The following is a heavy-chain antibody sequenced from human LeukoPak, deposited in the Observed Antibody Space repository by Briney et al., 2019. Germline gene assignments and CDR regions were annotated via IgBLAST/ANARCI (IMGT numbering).Heavy chain of an antibody. J-gene: IGHJ5*02. D-gene: IGHD6-19*01. CDR2: IKQDGSEK. CDR1: GFTFSSYW. V-gene: IGHV3-7*01. Sequence: GGSLRLSCVASGFTFSSYWMSWVRQAPGKGLGRVANIKQDGSEKNYLDFLEGRFTISRDNAKNSVYLQINRLRAEDTAVYYCARRGTIAVPVFWFDPWGQGTLVIVSS. CDR3: ARRGTIAVPVFWFDP.